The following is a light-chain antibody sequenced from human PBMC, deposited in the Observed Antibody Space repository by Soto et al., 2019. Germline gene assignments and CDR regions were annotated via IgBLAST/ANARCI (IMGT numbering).Light chain of an antibody. CDR1: QSVSSN. Sequence: EIVMTQSPATLSVSPGERATLSCRASQSVSSNLAWYQQKPGQAPRLLIYGASTRATGIPARFSGSGSGTESTLTISSQQSEDFAVYHCQHFSTFGQGTKLEIK. J-gene: IGKJ2*01. CDR2: GAS. V-gene: IGKV3-15*01. CDR3: QHFST.